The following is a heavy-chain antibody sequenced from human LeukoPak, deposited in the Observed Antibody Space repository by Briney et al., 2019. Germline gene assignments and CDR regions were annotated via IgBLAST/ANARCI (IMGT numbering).Heavy chain of an antibody. CDR2: IVVGSGNT. D-gene: IGHD6-19*01. V-gene: IGHV1-58*02. CDR3: AADLRVAGYFDY. CDR1: GFTFTSSA. Sequence: ASVKVSCKASGFTFTSSAMQWVRQARGQRLEWIGWIVVGSGNTNYAQKFQERVTITRDMSTSTAYMELSSLRSEDTAVYYCAADLRVAGYFDYWGQGTLVTVSS. J-gene: IGHJ4*02.